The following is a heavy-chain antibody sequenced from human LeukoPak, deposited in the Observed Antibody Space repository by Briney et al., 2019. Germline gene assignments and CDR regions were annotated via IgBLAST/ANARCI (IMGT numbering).Heavy chain of an antibody. J-gene: IGHJ1*01. Sequence: TPGGSLRLSCSASGFSFSDYDMNWVRQAPGKGLEWVSAISGRSSHVYYGGSVKGRFTISRDNAKNSLYLQLDSLGVEDTAVYYCGRAFPPLRTSSAGDLWGQGTLVTVSS. CDR1: GFSFSDYD. V-gene: IGHV3-21*01. D-gene: IGHD3-16*01. CDR3: GRAFPPLRTSSAGDL. CDR2: ISGRSSHV.